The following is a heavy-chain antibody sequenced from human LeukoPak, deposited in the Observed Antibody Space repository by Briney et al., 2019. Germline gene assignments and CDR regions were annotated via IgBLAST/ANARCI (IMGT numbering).Heavy chain of an antibody. J-gene: IGHJ4*02. CDR1: GFTFSNYD. CDR2: ISYVVTNR. D-gene: IGHD5-18*01. Sequence: GGSLRLSCAASGFTFSNYDMHWVRQAPGKGLEWVAIISYVVTNRYYADSVKGRFTISRDNAKNTVYLQMNSLRVEDTAVYYCARGEPNYSYFKWGQGTLVSVSS. V-gene: IGHV3-30*03. CDR3: ARGEPNYSYFK.